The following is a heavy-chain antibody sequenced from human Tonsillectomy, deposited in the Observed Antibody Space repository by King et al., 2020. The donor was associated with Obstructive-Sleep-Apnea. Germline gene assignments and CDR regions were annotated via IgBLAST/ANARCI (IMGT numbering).Heavy chain of an antibody. J-gene: IGHJ6*02. D-gene: IGHD3-3*01. CDR2: ISSSSSYT. CDR1: GFTFSDYY. Sequence: VQLVESGGGLVKPGGSLRLSCAASGFTFSDYYMSWIRQAPGKGLEWVSYISSSSSYTNYAYSVKGRFTISRDNAKNSLYLQMNSLRAEDTAVYYCARAMEDDFWSGYYGYYGMDVWGQGTTVTVSS. CDR3: ARAMEDDFWSGYYGYYGMDV. V-gene: IGHV3-11*06.